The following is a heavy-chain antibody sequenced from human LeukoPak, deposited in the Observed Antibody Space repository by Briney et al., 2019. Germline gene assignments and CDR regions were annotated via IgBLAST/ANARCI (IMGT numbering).Heavy chain of an antibody. V-gene: IGHV4-39*07. J-gene: IGHJ6*03. CDR3: RSSSSTSRYYYYYMDV. Sequence: PSETLSLTCTVSGGSISSSSYYWGWLRQPPGKGLEWIGSIYYSGSTYYNPSLKSRVTISVDTSKNQFSLKLSSVTAADTAVYYARSSSSTSRYYYYYMDVWGKGTTVTVSS. D-gene: IGHD6-6*01. CDR1: GGSISSSSYY. CDR2: IYYSGST.